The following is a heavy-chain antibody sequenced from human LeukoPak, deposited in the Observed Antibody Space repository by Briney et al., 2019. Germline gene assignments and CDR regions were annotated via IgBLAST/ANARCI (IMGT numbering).Heavy chain of an antibody. V-gene: IGHV1-2*02. CDR1: GYTFSGYY. CDR3: ARGRLVGYYYGMDV. Sequence: GASVKVSCKASGYTFSGYYMHWVRQAPGQGPEWMGWINPNSGGTNFAQKFQDRVTLTRDTSISTAYMELIRLRSDDTAVYYCARGRLVGYYYGMDVWGQGTTVTVSS. J-gene: IGHJ6*02. CDR2: INPNSGGT. D-gene: IGHD6-6*01.